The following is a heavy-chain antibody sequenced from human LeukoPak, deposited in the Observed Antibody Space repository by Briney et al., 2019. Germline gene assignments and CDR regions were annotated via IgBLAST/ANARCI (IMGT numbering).Heavy chain of an antibody. CDR2: IKQDGSEK. D-gene: IGHD6-13*01. J-gene: IGHJ5*02. CDR3: ARDQDSSSWVVGFDP. V-gene: IGHV3-7*01. CDR1: GFTFSSYW. Sequence: GGSLRLSCAASGFTFSSYWMSWVRQAPGKGLEWVANIKQDGSEKYYVDSVKGRFTISRDNAKNSLYLQMNSLRAEDTAVYYCARDQDSSSWVVGFDPWGQGTLVTVSS.